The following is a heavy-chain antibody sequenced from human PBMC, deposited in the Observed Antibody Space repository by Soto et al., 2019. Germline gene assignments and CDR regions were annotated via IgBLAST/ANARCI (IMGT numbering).Heavy chain of an antibody. Sequence: GGSLRVPSAASGFTFRNYSMNWIRQAPGKGLEWVSSISSSGSYIYYADSVKGRFTISRDNAKNSLYLQMNSLRAEDTALYYCAKDSHSGSYYYYGMAVWGQGSTVTVSS. V-gene: IGHV3-21*04. CDR3: AKDSHSGSYYYYGMAV. D-gene: IGHD1-26*01. CDR2: ISSSGSYI. CDR1: GFTFRNYS. J-gene: IGHJ6*02.